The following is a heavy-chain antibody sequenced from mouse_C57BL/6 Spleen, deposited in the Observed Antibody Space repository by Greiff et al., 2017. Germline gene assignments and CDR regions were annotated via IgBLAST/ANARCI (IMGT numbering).Heavy chain of an antibody. V-gene: IGHV3-6*01. Sequence: EVQLQESGPGLVKPSQSLSLTCSVTGYSITSGYYWNWIRQFPGNKLEWMGYISYDGSNNYNPSLKNRLSITRDTSKNQLFLKLNSVTTEDTATYYCARQGITTVVATEMDYWGQGTSVTVSS. J-gene: IGHJ4*01. CDR3: ARQGITTVVATEMDY. CDR2: ISYDGSN. D-gene: IGHD1-1*01. CDR1: GYSITSGYY.